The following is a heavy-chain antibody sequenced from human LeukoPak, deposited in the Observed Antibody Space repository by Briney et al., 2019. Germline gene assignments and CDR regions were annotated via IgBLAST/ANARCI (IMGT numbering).Heavy chain of an antibody. CDR1: GGSFSGYY. J-gene: IGHJ4*02. CDR3: ARGTHIAARRGPLFDY. Sequence: SETLSLTCAVYGGSFSGYYWSWIRQPPGKGLEWIGEINHSGSTNYNPPLKSRVTLSVDTAKNLFSLKLSSVTAADTAVYYCARGTHIAARRGPLFDYWGQGTLVTVSS. D-gene: IGHD6-6*01. V-gene: IGHV4-34*01. CDR2: INHSGST.